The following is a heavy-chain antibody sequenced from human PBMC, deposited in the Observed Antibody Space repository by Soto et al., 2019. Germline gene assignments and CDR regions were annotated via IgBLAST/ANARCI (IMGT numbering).Heavy chain of an antibody. Sequence: EVQLVESGGGMVQPGGSLRHSCAASGFTFSSYSMNWVRQAPEKGLEWVSYISSSSTTKYYADSVKGRFTISRDNAKNSLCLQMNSLRAEDTAVYYCARDGCSGSNCLNWFDPWGQGTLVTVSS. D-gene: IGHD2-15*01. CDR1: GFTFSSYS. CDR3: ARDGCSGSNCLNWFDP. V-gene: IGHV3-48*01. J-gene: IGHJ5*02. CDR2: ISSSSTTK.